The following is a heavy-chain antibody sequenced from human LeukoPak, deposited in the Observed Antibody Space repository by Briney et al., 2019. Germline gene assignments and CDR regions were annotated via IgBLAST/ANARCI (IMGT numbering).Heavy chain of an antibody. J-gene: IGHJ5*02. D-gene: IGHD3-22*01. CDR2: INHSGST. CDR3: ARRSSGRHWFDP. V-gene: IGHV4-34*01. Sequence: PSETLSLTCAVYGGSFSGYYWSWIRQPPGKGLEWIGEINHSGSTNYNPSLKSRVTISVDKSKNQFSLKLSSVTAADTAVYYCARRSSGRHWFDPWGQGTLVTVSS. CDR1: GGSFSGYY.